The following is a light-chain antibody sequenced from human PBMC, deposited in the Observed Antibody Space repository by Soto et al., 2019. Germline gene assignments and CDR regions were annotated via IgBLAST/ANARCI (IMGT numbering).Light chain of an antibody. CDR3: SSYTTSSTV. Sequence: QSALTQPASVSGSPGQSIPISCTATSSDGADYTDVSWYQQHPGNAPELMIYEVTYPPSGVSNRFSGSKSGNTASLTISGLQAEDEAEYYCSSYTTSSTVFGTGTKVTVL. CDR2: EVT. V-gene: IGLV2-14*01. J-gene: IGLJ1*01. CDR1: SSDGADYTD.